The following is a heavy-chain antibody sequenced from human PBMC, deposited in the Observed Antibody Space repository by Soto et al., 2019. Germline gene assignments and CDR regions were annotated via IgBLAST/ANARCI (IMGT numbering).Heavy chain of an antibody. CDR2: IKQDGSEK. V-gene: IGHV3-7*03. CDR3: ARVGVYYDTKRGPFDY. Sequence: LRLSCAASGFTFSSYWMSWVRQAPGKGLEWVANIKQDGSEKYYVDSVKGRFTISRDNAKNSLYLQMNSLRAEDTAVYYCARVGVYYDTKRGPFDYWGQGTLVTVSS. D-gene: IGHD3-22*01. CDR1: GFTFSSYW. J-gene: IGHJ4*02.